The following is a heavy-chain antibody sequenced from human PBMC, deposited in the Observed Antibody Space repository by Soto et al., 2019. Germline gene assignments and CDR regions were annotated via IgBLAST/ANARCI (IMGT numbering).Heavy chain of an antibody. CDR1: GFIFSNYG. D-gene: IGHD2-15*01. V-gene: IGHV3-30*18. Sequence: QVQLVESGGGVVQPGTSLRLSCAASGFIFSNYGMHWVRQAPGKGLEWVALISFDGKNRNYADSVKGRFTIYRDNPKSTLYLEMNSLRPEDTAFYYCAKRGGVVGGSEHPFFEYWGQGTLVTVSS. CDR2: ISFDGKNR. CDR3: AKRGGVVGGSEHPFFEY. J-gene: IGHJ4*02.